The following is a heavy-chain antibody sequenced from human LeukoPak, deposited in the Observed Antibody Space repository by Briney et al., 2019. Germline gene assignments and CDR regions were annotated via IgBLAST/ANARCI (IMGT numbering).Heavy chain of an antibody. D-gene: IGHD6-19*01. CDR3: AKHQWLVEVYYFDY. J-gene: IGHJ4*02. CDR1: GFTFSSYA. Sequence: SGGSLRLSCAASGFTFSSYAMSWVRQAPGKGLEWVSAISGSGGSTYYADSVKGRFTISRDNSKNTLYLQMNSLRAEDTAVYYCAKHQWLVEVYYFDYWGQGTLVTVSS. V-gene: IGHV3-23*01. CDR2: ISGSGGST.